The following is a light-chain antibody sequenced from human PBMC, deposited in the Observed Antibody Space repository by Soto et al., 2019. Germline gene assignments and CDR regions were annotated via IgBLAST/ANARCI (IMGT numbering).Light chain of an antibody. Sequence: IVLTQSPATLAFAPEEIAALSFRASQSVSRYLAWYQQKPGQAPRLLIYDTSYRATGIPARFSGSGSGTDFTLTISSLEPEDFAVYYCQQRRNWITFGQGTRLEIK. J-gene: IGKJ5*01. CDR3: QQRRNWIT. CDR1: QSVSRY. CDR2: DTS. V-gene: IGKV3-11*01.